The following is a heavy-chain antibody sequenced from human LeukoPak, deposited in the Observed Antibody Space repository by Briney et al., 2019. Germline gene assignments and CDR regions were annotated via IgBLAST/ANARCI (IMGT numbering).Heavy chain of an antibody. CDR1: GFTFSSYG. CDR3: AREVSSGWYYFDY. CDR2: IWYDGNNK. J-gene: IGHJ4*02. V-gene: IGHV3-33*01. Sequence: PGGSLRLSCAASGFTFSSYGMHWVRQAPGKGLEWVAVIWYDGNNKYYADSVKGRFTISRDNSKNTLYLQMNSLRAEDTAVYYCAREVSSGWYYFDYWGQGTLVTVSS. D-gene: IGHD6-19*01.